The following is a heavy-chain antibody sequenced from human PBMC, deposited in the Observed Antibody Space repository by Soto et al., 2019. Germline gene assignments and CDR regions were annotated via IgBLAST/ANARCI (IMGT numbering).Heavy chain of an antibody. CDR3: AKDQGYCSGGSCYFDY. CDR1: GFTFSSYG. V-gene: IGHV3-23*01. Sequence: PGGSLILSCAASGFTFSSYGMSWVRQAPGKGLEWVSAISGSGGSTYYADSVKGRFTISRDNSKSTLYLQMNSLRAEDTAVYYCAKDQGYCSGGSCYFDYWGQGTLVTVSS. CDR2: ISGSGGST. D-gene: IGHD2-15*01. J-gene: IGHJ4*02.